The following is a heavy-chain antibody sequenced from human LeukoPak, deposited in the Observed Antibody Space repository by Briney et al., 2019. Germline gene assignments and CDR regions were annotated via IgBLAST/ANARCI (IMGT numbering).Heavy chain of an antibody. CDR2: ISYDGSNK. J-gene: IGHJ4*02. D-gene: IGHD5-18*01. CDR1: GFTFSSYG. V-gene: IGHV3-30*03. Sequence: GGSLRLSCAASGFTFSSYGMHWVCQAPGKGLEWVAVISYDGSNKYYADSVKGRFTISRDNSKNTLYLQMNSLRAEDTAVYFCARGGSDTAMAHDYWGQGTLVTVSS. CDR3: ARGGSDTAMAHDY.